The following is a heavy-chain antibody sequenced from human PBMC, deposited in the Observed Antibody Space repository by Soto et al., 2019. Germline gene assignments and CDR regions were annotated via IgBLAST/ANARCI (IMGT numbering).Heavy chain of an antibody. Sequence: QMQLVESGGGVVQPGRSLRLSCAASGFKFSSYPMHWVRQAQGKGLEWVAVLSFDGSKKYYADSVKGRVVISKDNSKNMSSLQMNSLQGEESAVYYWARLPGPLVAVLYLLPVDGREPVSDADVWVQGTAVTVSS. CDR3: ARLPGPLVAVLYLLPVDGREPVSDADV. J-gene: IGHJ6*02. V-gene: IGHV3-30*09. D-gene: IGHD6-19*01. CDR2: LSFDGSKK. CDR1: GFKFSSYP.